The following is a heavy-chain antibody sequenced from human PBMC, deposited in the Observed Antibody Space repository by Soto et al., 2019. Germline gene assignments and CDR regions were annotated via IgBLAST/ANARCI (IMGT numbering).Heavy chain of an antibody. Sequence: LSLTCTVSGGSISSYYWSWIRQPAGKGLEWIGRIYTSGSTNYNPSLKSRVTISVDTSKNQFSLKLSSVTAADTAVYYCASGGVYYDSSGYYGGLRYGMDVWGQGTTVTVSS. D-gene: IGHD3-22*01. CDR2: IYTSGST. CDR1: GGSISSYY. J-gene: IGHJ6*02. CDR3: ASGGVYYDSSGYYGGLRYGMDV. V-gene: IGHV4-4*07.